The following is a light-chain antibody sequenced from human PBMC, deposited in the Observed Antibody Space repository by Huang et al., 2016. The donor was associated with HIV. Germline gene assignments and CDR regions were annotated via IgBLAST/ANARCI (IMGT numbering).Light chain of an antibody. J-gene: IGKJ3*01. Sequence: DIQMTQSPSSLSASVGDRVTITCRSSQSISTYLNWYHQQPGKSPKLLIYAASSLQSGVPSKFSVSGSVTDFTLTIGSLQPEDFATYYCQQSYTTPFTFGPGTKVDI. CDR2: AAS. CDR3: QQSYTTPFT. V-gene: IGKV1-39*01. CDR1: QSISTY.